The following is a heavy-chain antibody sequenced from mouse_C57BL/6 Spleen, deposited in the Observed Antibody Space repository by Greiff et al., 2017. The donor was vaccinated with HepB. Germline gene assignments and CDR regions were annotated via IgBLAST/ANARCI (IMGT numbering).Heavy chain of an antibody. Sequence: QVQLQQPGAELVKPGASVKLSCKASGYTFTSYWMHWVKQRPGQGLEWIGMIHPNSGSTNYNEKFKSKATLTVDKSSSTAYMQLSSLTSEDSAVYYCARACITTVVAGNFDVWGTGTTVTVSS. J-gene: IGHJ1*03. V-gene: IGHV1-64*01. CDR1: GYTFTSYW. D-gene: IGHD1-1*01. CDR2: IHPNSGST. CDR3: ARACITTVVAGNFDV.